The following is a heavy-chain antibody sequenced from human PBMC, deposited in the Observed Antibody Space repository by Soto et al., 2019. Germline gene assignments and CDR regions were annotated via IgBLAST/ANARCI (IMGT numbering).Heavy chain of an antibody. J-gene: IGHJ4*02. CDR3: ASGPPFDY. CDR2: IYSGGNT. V-gene: IGHV3-66*01. CDR1: GFTVNSKY. Sequence: GGSLRLSCAASGFTVNSKYMSWVRQAPGKGLEWISIIYSGGNTFYADSVKGRFTISRDDSKNTLYLQMNSLRAEDTALYYCASGPPFDYWGQGTLVTVSS.